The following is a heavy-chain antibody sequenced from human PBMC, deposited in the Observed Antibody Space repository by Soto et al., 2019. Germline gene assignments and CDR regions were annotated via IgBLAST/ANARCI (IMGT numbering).Heavy chain of an antibody. D-gene: IGHD6-13*01. CDR1: GGTFSSYT. J-gene: IGHJ4*02. Sequence: QVQLVQSGAEVKKPGCSVNVSCKASGGTFSSYTIGWVRQAPGQGLEWMGRIVPILGIANYAQKFQGRVTITADKSTSTAYMELSSLRSEDTAVYFCAVGYSSSWYEDYWGQGTLVTVSS. V-gene: IGHV1-69*02. CDR3: AVGYSSSWYEDY. CDR2: IVPILGIA.